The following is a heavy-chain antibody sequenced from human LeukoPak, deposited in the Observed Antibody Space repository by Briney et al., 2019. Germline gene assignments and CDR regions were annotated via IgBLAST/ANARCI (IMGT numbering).Heavy chain of an antibody. J-gene: IGHJ4*02. V-gene: IGHV3-23*01. Sequence: QSGGSLRLSCAASGFTLGTYAMNWVRQAPGKGLECVSTISGSGDSTYYTDSVKGRFTISRDSSKNTLYLQMNSLRAEDTAVYYCAKGREAHSGSYTPFDSWGQGILVTVSS. CDR2: ISGSGDST. CDR1: GFTLGTYA. D-gene: IGHD1-26*01. CDR3: AKGREAHSGSYTPFDS.